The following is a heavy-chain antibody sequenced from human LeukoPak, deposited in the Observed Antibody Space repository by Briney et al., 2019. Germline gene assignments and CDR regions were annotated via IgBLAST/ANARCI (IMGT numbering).Heavy chain of an antibody. CDR2: IIPIFGTA. J-gene: IGHJ6*02. V-gene: IGHV1-69*13. CDR1: GGTFSSYA. CDR3: ARAPGTDYYYYGMDV. D-gene: IGHD1-1*01. Sequence: SVKVSCTASGGTFSSYAISWVRQAPGQGLEWMGGIIPIFGTANYAQKFQGRVTITADEPTSTAYMELSSLRSEDTAVYYCARAPGTDYYYYGMDVWGQGTTVTVSS.